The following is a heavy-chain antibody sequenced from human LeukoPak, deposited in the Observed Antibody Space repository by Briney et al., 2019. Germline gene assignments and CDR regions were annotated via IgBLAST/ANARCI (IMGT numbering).Heavy chain of an antibody. V-gene: IGHV1-8*01. D-gene: IGHD5-12*01. CDR1: GYTFTNYD. J-gene: IGHJ5*02. CDR2: MNPNSGNT. Sequence: GASVKVSCKASGYTFTNYDINWVRQATGQGLEWMGWMNPNSGNTDYAQKFQGRVTMTRNTSISTAYMELSSLVSEDTPVYYCARGTGSWLRLTRWFDPWGQGTLVTVSS. CDR3: ARGTGSWLRLTRWFDP.